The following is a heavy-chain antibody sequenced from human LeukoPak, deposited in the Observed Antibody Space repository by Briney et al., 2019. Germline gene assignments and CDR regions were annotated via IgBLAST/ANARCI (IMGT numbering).Heavy chain of an antibody. J-gene: IGHJ4*02. Sequence: PGGSLRLSCAASGFTFSSYAMNWVRQAPGKGLEWVSVISGSGGSTYYADSVKGRFTISRDNSKNTLYLQMNSLRVEDTAIYYCANRGLMGATSDSWGQGTLVTVSS. D-gene: IGHD1-26*01. CDR1: GFTFSSYA. CDR3: ANRGLMGATSDS. CDR2: ISGSGGST. V-gene: IGHV3-23*01.